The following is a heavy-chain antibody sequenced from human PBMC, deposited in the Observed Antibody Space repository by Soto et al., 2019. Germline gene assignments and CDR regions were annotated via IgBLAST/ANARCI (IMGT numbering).Heavy chain of an antibody. V-gene: IGHV4-39*01. CDR1: GGSISSSSYY. Sequence: SETLSLTCTVSGGSISSSSYYWGWIRQPPGKGLEWIGSIYYSGSTYYNPSLKSRVTISVDTSKNQFSLKLSSVTAADTAVYYCASPKPRLYNWNEGEPEDYYYYYGMDVWGQGTTVTVSS. CDR3: ASPKPRLYNWNEGEPEDYYYYYGMDV. CDR2: IYYSGST. J-gene: IGHJ6*02. D-gene: IGHD1-1*01.